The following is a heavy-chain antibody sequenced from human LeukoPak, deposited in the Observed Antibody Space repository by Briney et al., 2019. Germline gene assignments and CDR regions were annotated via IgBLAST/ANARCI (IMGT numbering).Heavy chain of an antibody. J-gene: IGHJ3*02. D-gene: IGHD3-3*01. CDR3: ARDGTPYDFWSDHHDAFDI. CDR2: ISAYNGNT. CDR1: GYTFTSYG. V-gene: IGHV1-18*01. Sequence: GASVKVSCKASGYTFTSYGISWVRQAPGQGLEWMGWISAYNGNTNYAQKLQGRVTMTTDTSTSTAYMELRSLRSDDTAVYYCARDGTPYDFWSDHHDAFDIWGQGTMVTVSS.